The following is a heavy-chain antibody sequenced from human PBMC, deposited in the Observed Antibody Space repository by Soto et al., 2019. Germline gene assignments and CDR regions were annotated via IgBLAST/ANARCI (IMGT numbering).Heavy chain of an antibody. CDR2: IYYSGST. J-gene: IGHJ5*02. V-gene: IGHV4-39*01. Sequence: PWETLSLTCGVSGGCSSRSSYYWGGIRQPPGKGLEWIGSIYYSGSTYYNPSLKSRVTISVDTSKNQFSLKLSSVTAADTAVYYCARSRYSSGYYYRWFDPWGQG. CDR1: GGCSSRSSYY. D-gene: IGHD3-22*01. CDR3: ARSRYSSGYYYRWFDP.